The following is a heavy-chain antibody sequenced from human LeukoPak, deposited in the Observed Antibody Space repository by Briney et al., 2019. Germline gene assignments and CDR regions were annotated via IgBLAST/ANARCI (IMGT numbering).Heavy chain of an antibody. CDR2: INPNSGGT. CDR3: ARDLGFDIRGNVGTSGWFDP. CDR1: GYTFTGYY. Sequence: ASVKVSCKASGYTFTGYYMHWVRQAPGQGLEWMGWINPNSGGTNYAQKFQGWVTMTRDTSISTAYMELRSLRSDDTAVYYCARDLGFDIRGNVGTSGWFDPWGQGTLVTVSS. V-gene: IGHV1-2*04. D-gene: IGHD3-9*01. J-gene: IGHJ5*02.